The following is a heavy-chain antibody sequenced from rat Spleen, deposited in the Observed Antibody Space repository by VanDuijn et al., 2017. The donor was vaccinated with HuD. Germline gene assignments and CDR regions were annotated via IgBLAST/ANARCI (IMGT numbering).Heavy chain of an antibody. V-gene: IGHV2-32*01. CDR1: GFSLTSYH. CDR3: ARDQGLWVLWYFDY. J-gene: IGHJ2*01. D-gene: IGHD1-7*01. CDR2: MWSGGDT. Sequence: QVQLKESGPGLVQPSQTLSLTCTVSGFSLTSYHVHWVRQPPGKGLEWMGVMWSGGDTSYNSALKSRLNISRDTSKSQVFLKMSSLQTEDTATYYCARDQGLWVLWYFDYWGQGVMVTVSS.